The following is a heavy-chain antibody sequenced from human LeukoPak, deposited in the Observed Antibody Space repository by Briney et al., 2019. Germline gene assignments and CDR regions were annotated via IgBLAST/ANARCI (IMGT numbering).Heavy chain of an antibody. Sequence: SETLSLTCTVSGGSISSYYWSWIRQPPGKGLEWIGYIYYSGSTNYNPSLKSRVTISVDTSKNQFSLKLSSVTAADTAVYYCASNGGDSSGYYFDYWGQGTLVTVSS. CDR2: IYYSGST. D-gene: IGHD3-22*01. J-gene: IGHJ4*02. CDR1: GGSISSYY. CDR3: ASNGGDSSGYYFDY. V-gene: IGHV4-59*12.